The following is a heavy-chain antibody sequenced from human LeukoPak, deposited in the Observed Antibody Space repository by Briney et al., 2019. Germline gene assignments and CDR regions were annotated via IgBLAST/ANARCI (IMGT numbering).Heavy chain of an antibody. CDR2: IKQDGSKK. J-gene: IGHJ4*02. CDR3: TRVGYIDEGIDY. CDR1: GLNFRNYG. Sequence: GRSLRLSCAASGLNFRNYGMHWVRQAPGKGLEWVANIKQDGSKKSYVDSVKGRFTISRDNAKNSLYLQMNSLRAEDTAIYYCTRVGYIDEGIDYWGQGTLVTVSS. V-gene: IGHV3-7*04. D-gene: IGHD5-24*01.